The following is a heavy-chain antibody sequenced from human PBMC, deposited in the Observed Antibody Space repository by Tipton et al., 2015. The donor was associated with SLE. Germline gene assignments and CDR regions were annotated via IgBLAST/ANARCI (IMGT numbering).Heavy chain of an antibody. CDR2: IYHSGST. CDR1: GGSISSGGYS. Sequence: TLSLTCAVSGGSISSGGYSWSWIRQPPGKGLEWIGYIYHSGSTYYNPSLKSRVTISVDRSKNQFSLKLSSVTAADTAVYYCARNYDFWSGPGYWGQGTLVTVSS. D-gene: IGHD3-3*01. CDR3: ARNYDFWSGPGY. J-gene: IGHJ4*02. V-gene: IGHV4-30-2*01.